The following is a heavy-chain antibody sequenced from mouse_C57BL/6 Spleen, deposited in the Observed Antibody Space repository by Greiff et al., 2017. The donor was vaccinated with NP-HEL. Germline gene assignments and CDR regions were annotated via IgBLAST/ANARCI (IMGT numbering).Heavy chain of an antibody. V-gene: IGHV5-9-1*02. CDR1: GFTFSSYA. CDR3: TRDLDYYGSSYYAMDY. D-gene: IGHD1-1*01. CDR2: ISSGGDYI. Sequence: DVKLVESGEGLVKPGGSLKLSCAASGFTFSSYAMSWVRQTPEKRLEWVAYISSGGDYIYYADTVKGRFTISRANARNTLYLQMSRLKSEDTAMYYCTRDLDYYGSSYYAMDYWGQGTSVTVSS. J-gene: IGHJ4*01.